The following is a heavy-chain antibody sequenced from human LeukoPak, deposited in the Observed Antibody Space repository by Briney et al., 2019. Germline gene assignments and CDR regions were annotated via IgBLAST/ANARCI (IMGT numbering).Heavy chain of an antibody. Sequence: GESLKISCKGSGYSFTSYWIGWVRQTPGKGLEWMGIIYPGDSDTRYSPSFQGQVTISADKSISTAYLQWSSLKASDTAMYYCARPTYYYDSSGYFDYFDYWGQGTLVTVSS. CDR2: IYPGDSDT. D-gene: IGHD3-22*01. V-gene: IGHV5-51*01. CDR3: ARPTYYYDSSGYFDYFDY. CDR1: GYSFTSYW. J-gene: IGHJ4*02.